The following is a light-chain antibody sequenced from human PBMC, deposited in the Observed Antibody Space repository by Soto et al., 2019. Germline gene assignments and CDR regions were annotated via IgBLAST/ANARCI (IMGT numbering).Light chain of an antibody. J-gene: IGKJ1*01. CDR2: AAS. V-gene: IGKV1-9*01. CDR3: EQLNSYPGWT. CDR1: QGISSY. Sequence: DIQLTQSPSFLSASVGDRVTITCRASQGISSYLAWYQQKPGKAPKLLIYAASTLQSGVPSRFSGSGSGTEFNLTISSLQPEDFATYYGEQLNSYPGWTFGQGTKVEIK.